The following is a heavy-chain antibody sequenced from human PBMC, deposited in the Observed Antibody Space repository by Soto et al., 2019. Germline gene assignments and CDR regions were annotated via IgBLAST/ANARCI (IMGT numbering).Heavy chain of an antibody. CDR2: IYYSGTT. CDR3: ARDRVYESGGYFFEY. CDR1: GATVSSGGYY. V-gene: IGHV4-31*02. Sequence: QVRLRESGPGLVKPSQTLSLTCTVSGATVSSGGYYWSWIRQHPGKGLEWIGFIYYSGTTSYNPSRQIRVTISVDTSKNQFSLKLTSVTAADTADYSCARDRVYESGGYFFEYWGQGAMVTVSS. J-gene: IGHJ4*02. D-gene: IGHD3-22*01.